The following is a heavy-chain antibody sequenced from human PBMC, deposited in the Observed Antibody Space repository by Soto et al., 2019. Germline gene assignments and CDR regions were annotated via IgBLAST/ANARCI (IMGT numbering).Heavy chain of an antibody. Sequence: PGGSLRLSCAASGFTFSSYSMNWVRQAPGKGLEWVSYISSSSSTIYYADSVKGRFTISRDNAKNSLYLQMNSPRAEDTAVYYCAREYSSGWYVGYYYYMDVWGKGTTVTVSS. CDR2: ISSSSSTI. V-gene: IGHV3-48*01. D-gene: IGHD6-19*01. CDR3: AREYSSGWYVGYYYYMDV. J-gene: IGHJ6*03. CDR1: GFTFSSYS.